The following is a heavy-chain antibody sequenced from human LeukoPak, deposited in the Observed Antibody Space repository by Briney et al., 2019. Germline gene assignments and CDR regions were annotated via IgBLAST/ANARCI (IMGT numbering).Heavy chain of an antibody. J-gene: IGHJ4*02. Sequence: GGSLRLSCAASGFTFDDYAMHWVRQAPGKGLEWVSGISWHSGSIGYADSVKGRFTISRDNAKNSLYLQMNSLRAEDTALYYCAKEGLRYFDWLLYGGGDFDYWGQGTLVTVSS. CDR1: GFTFDDYA. CDR2: ISWHSGSI. D-gene: IGHD3-9*01. V-gene: IGHV3-9*01. CDR3: AKEGLRYFDWLLYGGGDFDY.